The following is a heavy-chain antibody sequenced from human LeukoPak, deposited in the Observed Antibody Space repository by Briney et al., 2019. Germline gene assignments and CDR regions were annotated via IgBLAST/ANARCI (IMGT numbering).Heavy chain of an antibody. CDR2: ISYDGGED. CDR3: TNLDH. Sequence: GGPLRLSCTASGFTFRSSGMHWVRQAPGKGLEWVALISYDGGEDYYADSVKGRFSISRDNFRNTLYLQMSSLRAEDTAVYYCTNLDHWGQGTLVTVSS. J-gene: IGHJ4*02. V-gene: IGHV3-30*02. CDR1: GFTFRSSG.